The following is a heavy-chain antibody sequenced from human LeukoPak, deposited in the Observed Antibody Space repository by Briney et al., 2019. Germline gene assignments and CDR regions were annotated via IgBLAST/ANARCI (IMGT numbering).Heavy chain of an antibody. CDR1: GYTFTSYY. D-gene: IGHD1-26*01. J-gene: IGHJ3*02. Sequence: ASVKVSCKAAGYTFTSYYMHWLRQAPGQGLEWMGIINPSGGSPTYAQNFQGRVTMTRDTSTSTVYMDLRSLRSEDTAVYYCARVSVAATYFRAFDIWGQGTLVAVSS. V-gene: IGHV1-46*01. CDR3: ARVSVAATYFRAFDI. CDR2: INPSGGSP.